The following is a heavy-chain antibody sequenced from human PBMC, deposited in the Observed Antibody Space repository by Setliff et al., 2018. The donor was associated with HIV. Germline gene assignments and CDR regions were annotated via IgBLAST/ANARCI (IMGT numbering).Heavy chain of an antibody. CDR2: IRSKTYGGTT. Sequence: PGGSLRLSCTVSGFTFGDYTMSWVRQAPGKGLEWVGFIRSKTYGGTTEYAASVKGRFTISRDDSKSIAYLQMNSLKTEDTAVYYCTSAFADYPYWYFDYWGQGTLVTVSS. V-gene: IGHV3-49*04. CDR3: TSAFADYPYWYFDY. J-gene: IGHJ4*02. D-gene: IGHD2-8*02. CDR1: GFTFGDYT.